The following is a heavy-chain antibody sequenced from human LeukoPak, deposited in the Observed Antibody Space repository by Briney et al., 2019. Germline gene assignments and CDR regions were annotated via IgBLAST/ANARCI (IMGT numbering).Heavy chain of an antibody. J-gene: IGHJ4*02. D-gene: IGHD4-23*01. CDR2: MNPNSGRT. CDR1: GYTLTSYD. V-gene: IGHV1-8*01. CDR3: ARETPSRYFDY. Sequence: GASVKVSCKASGYTLTSYDINWVRQATGQGLEWMGWMNPNSGRTGYAQKFQGRITMTRNISISTAYMELSSLRSDDTAVYYCARETPSRYFDYWGQGALVTVSS.